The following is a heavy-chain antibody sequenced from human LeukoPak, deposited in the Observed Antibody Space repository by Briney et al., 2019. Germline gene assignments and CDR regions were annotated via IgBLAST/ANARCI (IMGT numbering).Heavy chain of an antibody. CDR3: AKSGGARTGTESDY. Sequence: ETLSLTCAVYSGSFNRYAWSWVRQAPGKGLEWVSAISGSGGSTYYADSVKGRFTISRDNSKNTLYLQMNSLRAEDTAVYYCAKSGGARTGTESDYWGQGTLVTVSS. CDR2: ISGSGGST. V-gene: IGHV3-23*01. CDR1: SGSFNRYA. D-gene: IGHD1-1*01. J-gene: IGHJ4*02.